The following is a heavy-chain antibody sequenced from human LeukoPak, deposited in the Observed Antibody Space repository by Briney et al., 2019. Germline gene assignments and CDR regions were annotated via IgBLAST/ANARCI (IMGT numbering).Heavy chain of an antibody. CDR1: GYTFTDYF. Sequence: ASVKVSCKASGYTFTDYFMNWMRQAPGQRLEWMGWINAGNGNTKYSQKFQGRVTITADESTSTAYMELSSLRSEDTAVYYCAAVRGYRAFDYWGQGTLVTVSS. CDR3: AAVRGYRAFDY. CDR2: INAGNGNT. J-gene: IGHJ4*02. D-gene: IGHD5-18*01. V-gene: IGHV1/OR15-3*01.